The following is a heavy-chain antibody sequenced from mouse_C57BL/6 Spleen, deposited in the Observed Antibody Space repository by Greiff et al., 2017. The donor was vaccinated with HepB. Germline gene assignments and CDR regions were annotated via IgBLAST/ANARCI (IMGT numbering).Heavy chain of an antibody. CDR3: ARGRGNYDNYYAMDY. D-gene: IGHD2-4*01. Sequence: QVQLQQPGTELVKPGASVKLSCKASGYTFTSYWMHWVKQRPGQGLEWIGNINPSNGGTNYNEKFKSKATLTVDKSSSTAYMQLSSLTSEDSAVYYCARGRGNYDNYYAMDYWGQGTSVTVSS. CDR2: INPSNGGT. J-gene: IGHJ4*01. CDR1: GYTFTSYW. V-gene: IGHV1-53*01.